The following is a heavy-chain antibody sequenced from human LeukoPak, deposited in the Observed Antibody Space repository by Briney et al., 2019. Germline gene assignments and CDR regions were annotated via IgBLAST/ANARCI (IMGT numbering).Heavy chain of an antibody. V-gene: IGHV3-11*01. Sequence: PGGSLRLSCAASGFTSSDYYMTWLRQPPGKGPEWISYIGSSGGTTTYVDSVKGRFTISRDNAKNSLYLQMNSLRADDTAVYYCARSNYYTVDVWGQGTAVTVSS. CDR3: ARSNYYTVDV. CDR1: GFTSSDYY. J-gene: IGHJ6*02. CDR2: IGSSGGTT.